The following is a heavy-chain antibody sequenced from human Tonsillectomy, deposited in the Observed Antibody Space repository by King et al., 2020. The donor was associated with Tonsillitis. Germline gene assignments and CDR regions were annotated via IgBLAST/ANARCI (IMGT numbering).Heavy chain of an antibody. CDR3: ARKNYQDRSGYHYYYGFDV. D-gene: IGHD3-22*01. V-gene: IGHV3-30-3*01. Sequence: QLVQSGGGVVQPGRSLRLSCEASGFTLSTYVMNWVRQAPGKGLEWVAAVSYDGSHKDYADSVKGRFTVSRDNSKNTQYMQMNNLRVEDTAVYYCARKNYQDRSGYHYYYGFDVWGQGTTVTVSS. CDR2: VSYDGSHK. CDR1: GFTLSTYV. J-gene: IGHJ6*02.